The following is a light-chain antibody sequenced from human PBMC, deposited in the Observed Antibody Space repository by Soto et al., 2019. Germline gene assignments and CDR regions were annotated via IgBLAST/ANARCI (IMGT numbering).Light chain of an antibody. V-gene: IGLV2-14*01. CDR3: SSYTKGSTLYV. CDR2: DVS. Sequence: QSVLTHPASVSESPGQSITISCTGTSSDVGGYNYVSWYQQHPGKAPKLMIYDVSSRPSGVSNRFSGSKSGNTASLTISGLQAEDEADYYCSSYTKGSTLYVFGSGTKVTVL. J-gene: IGLJ1*01. CDR1: SSDVGGYNY.